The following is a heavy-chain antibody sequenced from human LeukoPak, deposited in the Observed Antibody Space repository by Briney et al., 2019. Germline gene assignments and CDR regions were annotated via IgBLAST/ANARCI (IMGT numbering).Heavy chain of an antibody. CDR1: GFTFSSYA. D-gene: IGHD6-13*01. CDR2: ISYDGSNK. CDR3: ARGGYSSSRGPFDP. V-gene: IGHV3-30-3*01. J-gene: IGHJ5*02. Sequence: PGRSLRLSCAASGFTFSSYAMHWVRQAPGKGLEWVAVISYDGSNKYYADSVKGRFTISRDNSKNTLYLQTNSLRAEDTAVYYCARGGYSSSRGPFDPWGQGTLVTVSS.